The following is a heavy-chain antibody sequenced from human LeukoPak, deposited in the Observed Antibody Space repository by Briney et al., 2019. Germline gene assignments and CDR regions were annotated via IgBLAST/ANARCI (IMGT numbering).Heavy chain of an antibody. Sequence: GGSLRLSCAASGFTFSKYGMHWVRRAPGKGLEWMAVIWSDGTNKFCAGSVKGRFSVCRDDSKDTVYLQMTSLRAEDTAVYYCARDNKETVILVIEPGELDYWGQGTLVTASS. CDR1: GFTFSKYG. D-gene: IGHD3-22*01. V-gene: IGHV3-33*01. J-gene: IGHJ4*02. CDR3: ARDNKETVILVIEPGELDY. CDR2: IWSDGTNK.